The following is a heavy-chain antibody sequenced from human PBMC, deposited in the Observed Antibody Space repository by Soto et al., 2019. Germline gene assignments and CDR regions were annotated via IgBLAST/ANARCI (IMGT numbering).Heavy chain of an antibody. J-gene: IGHJ4*02. CDR1: GFTFSSYG. V-gene: IGHV3-33*01. CDR2: IWYDGSNK. CDR3: ARDFRPPYDFWSGYFDY. D-gene: IGHD3-3*01. Sequence: VQLVESGGGVVQPGRSLRLSCAASGFTFSSYGMHWVRQAPGKGLEWVAVIWYDGSNKYYADSVKGRFTISRDNSKNTLYLQMNSLRAEDTAVYYCARDFRPPYDFWSGYFDYWGQGTLVTVSS.